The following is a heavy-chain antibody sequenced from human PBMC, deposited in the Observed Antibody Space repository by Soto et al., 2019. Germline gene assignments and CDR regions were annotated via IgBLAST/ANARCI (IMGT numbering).Heavy chain of an antibody. CDR1: GFPFSTYS. V-gene: IGHV3-30-3*01. J-gene: IGHJ4*02. CDR3: ARESYHYGEFDY. D-gene: IGHD4-17*01. CDR2: ISYDGSNK. Sequence: GGSLSLSCAASGFPFSTYSMHWVRQAPGKGLEWVALISYDGSNKYYADSVKGRFTISRDNSKNTLYLQMNSLRAEDTAVYYCARESYHYGEFDYWGQGTLVTVSS.